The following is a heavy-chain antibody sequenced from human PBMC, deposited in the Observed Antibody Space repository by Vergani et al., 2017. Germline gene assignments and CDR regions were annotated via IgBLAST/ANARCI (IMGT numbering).Heavy chain of an antibody. CDR1: GGSVSSGSYY. V-gene: IGHV4-39*02. Sequence: QVQLQESGPGLVKPSETLSLTCTVSGGSVSSGSYYWSWIRQPPGKGLEWIGSMYHGGSTFYNPSLKSRVTISVDTSKNQFSLRLSSVTAADTAVYYCARDCGGDCYFDYWGQGTLVTVSS. CDR3: ARDCGGDCYFDY. D-gene: IGHD2-21*02. CDR2: MYHGGST. J-gene: IGHJ4*02.